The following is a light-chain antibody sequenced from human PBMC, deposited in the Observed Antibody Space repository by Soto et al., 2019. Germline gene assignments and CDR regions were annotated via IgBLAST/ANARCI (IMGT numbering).Light chain of an antibody. CDR3: QQYNNWPPGT. V-gene: IGKV3-15*01. Sequence: EIVLTQSPDTLSLSPGERATLSCRASQTVIHNHLAWHQQKPVQAPRLLIFGASTRATGIPARFSGSGSGTEFTLTISSLQSEDFAVYYCQQYNNWPPGTFGQGTKVDIK. CDR2: GAS. J-gene: IGKJ1*01. CDR1: QTVIHN.